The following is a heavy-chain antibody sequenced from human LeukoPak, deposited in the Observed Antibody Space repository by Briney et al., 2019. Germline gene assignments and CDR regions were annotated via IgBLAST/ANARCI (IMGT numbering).Heavy chain of an antibody. V-gene: IGHV1-2*02. Sequence: ASVKVSCKASGYTFTGYYMHWVRQAPGQGLEWMGWINPNSGGTNYAQKSQGRVTMTRDTSISTAYMELSRLRSDDTAVYYCARDPKHPYYYDSSGYYLNWGQGTLVTVSS. CDR2: INPNSGGT. CDR3: ARDPKHPYYYDSSGYYLN. CDR1: GYTFTGYY. J-gene: IGHJ4*02. D-gene: IGHD3-22*01.